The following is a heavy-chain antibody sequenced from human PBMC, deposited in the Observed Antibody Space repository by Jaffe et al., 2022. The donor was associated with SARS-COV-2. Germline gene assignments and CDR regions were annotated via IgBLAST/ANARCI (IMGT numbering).Heavy chain of an antibody. CDR1: GGSISSSNW. J-gene: IGHJ5*02. D-gene: IGHD1-7*01. CDR3: ARTPESITGTRRNWFDP. V-gene: IGHV4-4*02. Sequence: QVQLQESGPGLVKPSGTLSLTCAVSGGSISSSNWWSWVRQPPGKGLEWIGEIYHSGSTNYNPSLKSRVTISVDKSKNQFSLKLSSVTAADTAVYYCARTPESITGTRRNWFDPWGQGTLVTVSS. CDR2: IYHSGST.